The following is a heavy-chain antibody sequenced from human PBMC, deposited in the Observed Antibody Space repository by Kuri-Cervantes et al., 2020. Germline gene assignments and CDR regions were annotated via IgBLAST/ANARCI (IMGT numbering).Heavy chain of an antibody. V-gene: IGHV4-39*01. J-gene: IGHJ6*02. CDR3: ARHRSDYYYDCMDV. CDR1: GGSISSSSYY. Sequence: AGSLRLSCTVSGGSISSSSYYWGWIRQPPGKGLEWIGSIYYSGSTYYNPSLKSRVTISVDTSKNQFSLKPSSVTAADTAVYYCARHRSDYYYDCMDVWGQGTMVTVSS. CDR2: IYYSGST.